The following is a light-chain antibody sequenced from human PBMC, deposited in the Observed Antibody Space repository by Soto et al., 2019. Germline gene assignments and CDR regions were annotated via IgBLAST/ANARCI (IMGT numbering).Light chain of an antibody. CDR1: QTLSRNY. Sequence: EIVLTQSPGTLSLSPGERATLSCRASQTLSRNYLAWYQQRPGQAPRLLIYAASSRATGIPDRFSGSGSGTDFTLTISRLEPEDFATYYCQQYNSYSRTFGQGTKVEIK. CDR3: QQYNSYSRT. J-gene: IGKJ1*01. V-gene: IGKV3-20*01. CDR2: AAS.